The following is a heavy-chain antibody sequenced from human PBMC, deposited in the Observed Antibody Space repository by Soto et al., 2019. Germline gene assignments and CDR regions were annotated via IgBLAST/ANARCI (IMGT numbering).Heavy chain of an antibody. CDR2: ISSSSSYI. CDR1: GFTFSSYS. Sequence: NPGGSLRLSCAASGFTFSSYSMNWVRQAPGKGLEWVSSISSSSSYIYYADSVKGRFTISRDNAKNSLYLQMNSLRAEDTAVYYCARDHQGLEWLLPPRLPDYWGQGTLVTVSS. CDR3: ARDHQGLEWLLPPRLPDY. J-gene: IGHJ4*02. D-gene: IGHD3-3*01. V-gene: IGHV3-21*01.